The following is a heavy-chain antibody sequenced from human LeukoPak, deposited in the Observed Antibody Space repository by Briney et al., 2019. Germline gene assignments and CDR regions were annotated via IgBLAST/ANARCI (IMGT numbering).Heavy chain of an antibody. J-gene: IGHJ3*02. CDR1: GGSISSYY. D-gene: IGHD3-22*01. V-gene: IGHV4-59*01. Sequence: SETLSLTCTVSGGSISSYYWSWIRQPPGKGLEWIGYIYHSASTNYNPSLKSRVTISGDTSKSHLSLKLTSVTAADTAVYYCARGGYYDSSGFAFDMWGQGTMVTVSS. CDR2: IYHSAST. CDR3: ARGGYYDSSGFAFDM.